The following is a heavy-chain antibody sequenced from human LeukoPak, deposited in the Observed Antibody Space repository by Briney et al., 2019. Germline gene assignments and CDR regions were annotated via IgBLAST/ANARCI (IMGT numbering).Heavy chain of an antibody. J-gene: IGHJ6*02. D-gene: IGHD2-2*01. CDR2: INHSGST. V-gene: IGHV4-34*01. Sequence: GSLRLSCAASGFTFSSYAMSWVRQAPGKGLEWIGEINHSGSTNYNPSLKSRVTISVDTSKNQFSLKLSSVTAADTAVYYCARGRRYCSSTSCPSLGYYYYYGMDVWGQGTTVTVSS. CDR1: GFTFSSYA. CDR3: ARGRRYCSSTSCPSLGYYYYYGMDV.